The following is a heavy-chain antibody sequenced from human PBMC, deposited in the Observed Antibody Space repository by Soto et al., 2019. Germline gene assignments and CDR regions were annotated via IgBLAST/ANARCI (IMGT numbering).Heavy chain of an antibody. V-gene: IGHV3-23*01. CDR3: AKGSYYYWSGRTDCALDV. D-gene: IGHD3-10*01. Sequence: GGSLRLSCAASGFPFDTYAMSWVRQAPGKGLEWVSTLSSGGSRTYYADSLNGRFTISRDNSKNTLFLQMTSLRAEDTAVYYCAKGSYYYWSGRTDCALDVWGQGTTVTVSS. J-gene: IGHJ6*02. CDR2: LSSGGSRT. CDR1: GFPFDTYA.